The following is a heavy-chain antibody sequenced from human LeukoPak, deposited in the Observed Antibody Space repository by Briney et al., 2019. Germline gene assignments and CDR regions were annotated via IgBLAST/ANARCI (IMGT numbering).Heavy chain of an antibody. CDR3: ARDRDFAFDI. CDR1: GFTFSGYS. D-gene: IGHD3-10*01. J-gene: IGHJ3*02. V-gene: IGHV3-48*02. CDR2: ISDRSSMI. Sequence: PGGSLRLSCAASGFTFSGYSMNWVRQAPGKGLEWVSNISDRSSMISYADSVKGRFTISRDNAKNSLYLQMNSLRDDDTAVYYCARDRDFAFDIWGQGTMVTVSS.